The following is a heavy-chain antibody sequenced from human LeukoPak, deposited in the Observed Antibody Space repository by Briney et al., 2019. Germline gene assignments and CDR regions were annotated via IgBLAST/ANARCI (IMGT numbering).Heavy chain of an antibody. CDR3: TTLKLIQENTSGLDY. V-gene: IGHV3-15*01. CDR2: IKSKIDGGTT. Sequence: PGGSLRLSCETSGFTFGTFWMSWVRQAPGKGLEWVGRIKSKIDGGTTDYAAPVKGRFTISRDDSKNTLYLQLNSLKTEDTAVYYCTTLKLIQENTSGLDYWGQGTLVTVSS. CDR1: GFTFGTFW. D-gene: IGHD2/OR15-2a*01. J-gene: IGHJ4*02.